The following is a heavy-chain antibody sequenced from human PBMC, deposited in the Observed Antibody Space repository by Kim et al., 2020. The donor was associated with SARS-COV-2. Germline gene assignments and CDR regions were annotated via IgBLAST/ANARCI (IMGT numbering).Heavy chain of an antibody. CDR1: GFPFSDHY. D-gene: IGHD5-18*01. V-gene: IGHV3-11*01. Sequence: GGSLRLSCAASGFPFSDHYMSWILQAPGKGLGLVSYISTTCSTIYYADSVKGRFTISRDNAKNSLYLQMNSLRAEDTAVYYCASGGTAMADYWGQGTLVTVSS. CDR3: ASGGTAMADY. CDR2: ISTTCSTI. J-gene: IGHJ4*02.